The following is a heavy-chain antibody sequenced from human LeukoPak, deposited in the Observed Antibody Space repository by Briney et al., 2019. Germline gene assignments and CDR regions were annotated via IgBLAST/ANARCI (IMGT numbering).Heavy chain of an antibody. D-gene: IGHD6-13*01. J-gene: IGHJ4*02. CDR1: GFTFGDYA. V-gene: IGHV3-49*03. CDR3: TRDHSSSWGSKYYFDY. Sequence: PGGSLRLSCTASGFTFGDYAMSWFRQAPGKGLEGGGVIRSKAYGGTTEYAASVKGRFTISRDDSKSIAYLQMNSLKTEDTAVYYCTRDHSSSWGSKYYFDYWGQGTLVTVSS. CDR2: IRSKAYGGTT.